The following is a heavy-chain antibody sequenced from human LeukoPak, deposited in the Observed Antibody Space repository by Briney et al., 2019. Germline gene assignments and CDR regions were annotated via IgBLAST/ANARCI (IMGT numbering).Heavy chain of an antibody. J-gene: IGHJ4*02. Sequence: GGSLRLSCAASGFTFSSYSMSWVRQAPGKGLEWVSAFSGRGGSTYYADSVKGRFTISRDNSKNTLYLQMNSLRAEDTAVYYCAKDILGDIVVVPAASGFDYWGQGTLVTVSS. CDR3: AKDILGDIVVVPAASGFDY. CDR1: GFTFSSYS. D-gene: IGHD2-2*01. CDR2: FSGRGGST. V-gene: IGHV3-23*01.